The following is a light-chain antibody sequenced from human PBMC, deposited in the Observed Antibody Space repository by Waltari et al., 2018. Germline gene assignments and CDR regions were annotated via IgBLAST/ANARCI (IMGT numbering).Light chain of an antibody. CDR3: SSFAGTHHVV. CDR1: SSDIGDSNF. V-gene: IGLV2-8*01. J-gene: IGLJ2*01. CDR2: DVY. Sequence: QSALTQPPSASGSPGQSVTISCTGTSSDIGDSNFVSWYQQHPGKVPKLMIYDVYKRPSGVPDRFSGYKSGNTAFLTVSGLQGEDEADYYCSSFAGTHHVVFGGGTKLTVL.